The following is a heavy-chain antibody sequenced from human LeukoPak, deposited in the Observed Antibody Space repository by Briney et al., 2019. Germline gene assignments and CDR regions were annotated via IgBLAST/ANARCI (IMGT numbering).Heavy chain of an antibody. CDR1: GGSFSGYY. V-gene: IGHV4-34*01. CDR3: ATLAPSIVGAANWFDP. D-gene: IGHD1-26*01. CDR2: INHSGST. J-gene: IGHJ5*02. Sequence: SETLTLTCAVYGGSFSGYYWSWIRQPPGKGLEWIGEINHSGSTNYNPSLKSRVTISVDTSKNQFSLKLSSVTAADTAVYYCATLAPSIVGAANWFDPWGQGTLVTVSS.